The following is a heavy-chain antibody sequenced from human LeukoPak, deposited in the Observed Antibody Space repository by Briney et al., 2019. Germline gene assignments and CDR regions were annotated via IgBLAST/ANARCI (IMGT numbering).Heavy chain of an antibody. CDR3: ARDRGGTYSQFDS. Sequence: SETLSLTCTVSGGSISTYYWSWIRQPPGKGLEWIGYIYNSGSTNYNPSLKSRVAISLDTSKNQFSLKLSSVTAADTAVYYCARDRGGTYSQFDSWGQGTLVTVSS. CDR1: GGSISTYY. J-gene: IGHJ5*01. V-gene: IGHV4-59*01. CDR2: IYNSGST. D-gene: IGHD1-26*01.